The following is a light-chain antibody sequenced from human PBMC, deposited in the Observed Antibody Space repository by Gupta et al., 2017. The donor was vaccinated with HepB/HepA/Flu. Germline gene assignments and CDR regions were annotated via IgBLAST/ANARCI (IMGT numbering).Light chain of an antibody. CDR3: QVWDIRRDRTYVI. Sequence: SYVLTQPPALSVAPGKTATITCGGNDIGLKRVHWYQQAPGQAPLLVISADTDRPSGSTERFSGSNSGNTATLTISTVEAGDEADYYCQVWDIRRDRTYVIFGGGTKLTVL. J-gene: IGLJ2*01. CDR2: ADT. V-gene: IGLV3-21*01. CDR1: DIGLKR.